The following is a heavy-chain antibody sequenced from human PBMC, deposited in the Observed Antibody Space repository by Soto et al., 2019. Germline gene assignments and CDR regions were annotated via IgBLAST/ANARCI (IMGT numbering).Heavy chain of an antibody. CDR2: IYYSGST. CDR1: GGSVSSGSYY. Sequence: QVQLQESGPGLVKPSETLSLTCTVSGGSVSSGSYYWSWIRQPPGKGLEWIGYIYYSGSTNYNPSLKSRVTISVDTSKNQFSLKLSSVTAADTAVYYCARDSQYYYYGMDVWGQGTTVTVSS. CDR3: ARDSQYYYYGMDV. V-gene: IGHV4-61*01. J-gene: IGHJ6*02.